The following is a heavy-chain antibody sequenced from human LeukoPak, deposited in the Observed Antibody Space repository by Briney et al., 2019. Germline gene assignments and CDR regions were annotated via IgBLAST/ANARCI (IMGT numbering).Heavy chain of an antibody. CDR1: GFPFSTYV. D-gene: IGHD2-2*01. CDR3: AKSKGPYCSSTSCYPPYYYYYMDV. J-gene: IGHJ6*03. CDR2: MSYDGTNE. V-gene: IGHV3-30-3*02. Sequence: PGGSLRLSCTASGFPFSTYVIHWVRQAPGKGLEWVAVMSYDGTNENYLDSVKGRFTISRDNSKNTLYLQMNSLRPEDTAVYYCAKSKGPYCSSTSCYPPYYYYYMDVWGKGTTVTVSS.